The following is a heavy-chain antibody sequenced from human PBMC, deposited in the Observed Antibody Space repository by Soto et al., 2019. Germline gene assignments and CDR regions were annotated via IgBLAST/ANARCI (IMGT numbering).Heavy chain of an antibody. J-gene: IGHJ3*02. Sequence: QVQLVQSGAEVKKPGSSVKVSCKASGGTFSSYAISWVRRAPGQGLEWMGGIIPIFGTANYAQKFQGRVTITADESTSTAYMELSSLRSVDTAVYYCASDKNCTTGLCYRGAFEIWGQGTMVTDSS. V-gene: IGHV1-69*01. D-gene: IGHD2-8*01. CDR1: GGTFSSYA. CDR3: ASDKNCTTGLCYRGAFEI. CDR2: IIPIFGTA.